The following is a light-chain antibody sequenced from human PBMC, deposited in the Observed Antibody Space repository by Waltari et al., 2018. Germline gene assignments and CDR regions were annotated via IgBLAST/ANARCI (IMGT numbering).Light chain of an antibody. CDR3: SSYGGSNNVL. CDR1: RRDVGGIDY. J-gene: IGLJ2*01. V-gene: IGLV2-8*01. Sequence: QSALPQPPSASGSPGQSVTISCSGTRRDVGGIDYVSWYQLHPGKAPKLLIYEVAKRPSGVPDRFSGSKSANTASLTVSDLQPEDEADYYCSSYGGSNNVLFGGGTKLTVL. CDR2: EVA.